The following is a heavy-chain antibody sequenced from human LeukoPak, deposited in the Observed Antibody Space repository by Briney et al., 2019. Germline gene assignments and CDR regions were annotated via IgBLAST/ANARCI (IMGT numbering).Heavy chain of an antibody. CDR2: IKQDGSEK. V-gene: IGHV3-7*01. D-gene: IGHD6-13*01. CDR1: GFTFSSYW. CDR3: ARDYSSSWYPPSWFDP. Sequence: GGSLRLSCAASGFTFSSYWMSWVRQAPGKGLEWVANIKQDGSEKYYVDSVKGRFTISRDNAKNSLYLQMNSLRAEDTAVYYCARDYSSSWYPPSWFDPWGQGTLVTVSS. J-gene: IGHJ5*02.